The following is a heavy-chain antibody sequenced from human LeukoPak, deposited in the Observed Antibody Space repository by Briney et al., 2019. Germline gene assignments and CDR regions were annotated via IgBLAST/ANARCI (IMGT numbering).Heavy chain of an antibody. CDR1: GFTFNTYA. J-gene: IGHJ4*02. Sequence: PGGSLRLSCAASGFTFNTYAMSWVRQAPGKGLEWVSSIGGGGGTYYADSLKGRFTISRDNSKNTLYLQMNSLGAEDTAVYYCAKGNSGYNSGYYYHFFDYWGQGTLVTVSS. CDR3: AKGNSGYNSGYYYHFFDY. D-gene: IGHD5-12*01. V-gene: IGHV3-23*01. CDR2: IGGGGGT.